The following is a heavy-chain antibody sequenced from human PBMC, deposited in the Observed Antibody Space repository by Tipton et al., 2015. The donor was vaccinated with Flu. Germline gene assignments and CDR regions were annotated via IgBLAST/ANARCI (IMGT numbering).Heavy chain of an antibody. CDR3: AREGRREQLALDY. V-gene: IGHV4-39*07. CDR1: GDSISSSSYY. CDR2: IYYSGST. J-gene: IGHJ4*02. D-gene: IGHD6-6*01. Sequence: TLSLTCTVSGDSISSSSYYWGWIRQPPGKGLEWIGSIYYSGSTYYNPSLKSRVTISVDTSKNQFSPKLSSVTAADTAVYYCAREGRREQLALDYWGQGTLVTVSS.